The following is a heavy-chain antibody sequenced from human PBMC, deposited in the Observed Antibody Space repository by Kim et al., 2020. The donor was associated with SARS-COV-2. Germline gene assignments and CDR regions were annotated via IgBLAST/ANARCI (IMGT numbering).Heavy chain of an antibody. J-gene: IGHJ3*02. Sequence: GESLKISCKGSGYSFTSYWIGWVRQMPGKGLEWMGIIYPGDSDTRYSPSFQGQVTISADKSISTAYLQWSSLKASDTAMYYCARRVWYYDSSGYYPHDAFDIWGQGTMVTVSS. V-gene: IGHV5-51*01. CDR1: GYSFTSYW. D-gene: IGHD3-22*01. CDR3: ARRVWYYDSSGYYPHDAFDI. CDR2: IYPGDSDT.